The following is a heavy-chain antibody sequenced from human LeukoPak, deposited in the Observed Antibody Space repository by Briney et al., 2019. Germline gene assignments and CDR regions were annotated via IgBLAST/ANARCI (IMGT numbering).Heavy chain of an antibody. CDR2: INHSGST. D-gene: IGHD5/OR15-5a*01. V-gene: IGHV4-34*01. J-gene: IGHJ4*02. CDR3: ARHYVVSTFSFDY. Sequence: SETLSLTCAVYGGSFSGYYGSWIRQPPGKGLEWIGEINHSGSTNYNPSLKSRVTISVDTSKNQFSLKLSSVTAADTAVYYCARHYVVSTFSFDYWGQGTLVTVSS. CDR1: GGSFSGYY.